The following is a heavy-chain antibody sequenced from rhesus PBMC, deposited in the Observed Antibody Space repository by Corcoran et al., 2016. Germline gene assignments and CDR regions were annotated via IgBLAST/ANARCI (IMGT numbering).Heavy chain of an antibody. D-gene: IGHD4-29*01. CDR3: ARGRGSSYVDY. CDR2: ITYSGST. Sequence: QVQLQESGPGLVKPSETLSLTCAVSGGSISSGYYYWSLIRQPPGKGLEWIGYITYSGSTSYNQSLNSRVTISRDTSKNQFSLKLSSVTAADTAVYYCARGRGSSYVDYWGQGVLVTVSS. CDR1: GGSISSGYYY. V-gene: IGHV4-122*02. J-gene: IGHJ4*01.